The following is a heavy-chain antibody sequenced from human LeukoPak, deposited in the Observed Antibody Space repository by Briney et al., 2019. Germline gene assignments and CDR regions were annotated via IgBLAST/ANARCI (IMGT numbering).Heavy chain of an antibody. V-gene: IGHV4-59*01. D-gene: IGHD1-1*01. Sequence: SETLSLTCTVSGGSISSYYWSRIRQPPGKGLEWIGYIYYSGSTNYNPSLKSRVTISVDTSRNHFSLKLSSVTAADTAVYYCARTGTTGFTWLDPWGQGTLVTVSS. CDR2: IYYSGST. J-gene: IGHJ5*02. CDR3: ARTGTTGFTWLDP. CDR1: GGSISSYY.